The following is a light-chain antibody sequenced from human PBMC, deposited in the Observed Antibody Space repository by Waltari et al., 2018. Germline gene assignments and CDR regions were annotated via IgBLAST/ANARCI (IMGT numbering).Light chain of an antibody. J-gene: IGKJ2*01. Sequence: DIVLTQSPATLSLSPGERATLACRASQSASSSYFAWYQQKPGQAPRLLIYDAPNRATGIPARFSGSGSGTDFTLTISSLEPEDFAVYYCQQRSNWPPRYTFGQGTKLEIK. CDR2: DAP. V-gene: IGKV3-11*01. CDR3: QQRSNWPPRYT. CDR1: QSASSSY.